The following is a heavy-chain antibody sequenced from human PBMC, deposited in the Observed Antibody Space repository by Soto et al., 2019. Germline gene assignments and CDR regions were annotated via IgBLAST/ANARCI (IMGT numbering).Heavy chain of an antibody. Sequence: QVQLVGSGGGVVQTGKSLRLSCAASGFIFSTYGMHWVCHAPGKGLVWVAFISYDGRNRDQADSLKGRFTVSRDNSNNTWYLQMNSLIPEDTAVYYCAKDSDSSWYGNGFDPWGQGTQVIVSS. V-gene: IGHV3-30*18. CDR3: AKDSDSSWYGNGFDP. J-gene: IGHJ5*02. CDR1: GFIFSTYG. D-gene: IGHD6-13*01. CDR2: ISYDGRNR.